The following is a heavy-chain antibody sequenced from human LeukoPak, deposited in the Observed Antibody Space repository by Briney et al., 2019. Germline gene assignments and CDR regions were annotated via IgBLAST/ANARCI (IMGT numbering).Heavy chain of an antibody. J-gene: IGHJ4*02. CDR2: IYYSGST. D-gene: IGHD3-22*01. CDR1: GGSISSGGYY. V-gene: IGHV4-31*03. CDR3: ARESAGDSSGNGLAY. Sequence: SQTLSLTCTVSGGSISSGGYYWSWIRQHPGKGLEWIGYIYYSGSTYYNPSLKSRVTISVDTSKNQFSLKLSSVTAADTAVYYCARESAGDSSGNGLAYWGQGTLVTVSS.